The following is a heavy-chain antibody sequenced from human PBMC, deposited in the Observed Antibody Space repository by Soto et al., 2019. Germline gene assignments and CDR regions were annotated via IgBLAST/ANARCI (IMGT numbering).Heavy chain of an antibody. CDR3: ARALYSITGYYYGMDV. V-gene: IGHV1-2*02. CDR2: INPNSGGT. J-gene: IGHJ6*02. CDR1: GYTFTGYY. Sequence: EASVKVSCKASGYTFTGYYMHWVRQAPGQGLEWMGWINPNSGGTNYAQKFQGRVTMTRDTSISTAYMELSRLRSDDTAVYYCARALYSITGYYYGMDVWGQGTTVTVSS. D-gene: IGHD6-13*01.